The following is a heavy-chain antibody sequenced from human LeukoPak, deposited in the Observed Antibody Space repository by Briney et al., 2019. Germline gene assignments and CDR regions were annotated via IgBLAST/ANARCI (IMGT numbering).Heavy chain of an antibody. J-gene: IGHJ4*02. CDR2: FDPEDGAT. CDR3: ATVVLYSGYYFDY. D-gene: IGHD5-12*01. V-gene: IGHV1-24*01. Sequence: ASVKVSCKVSGYTLTELSMHWVRQAPGKGLEWMGGFDPEDGATIYAQKFQGRVTMTEDASTDTAYMELSSLRSEDTAVYYCATVVLYSGYYFDYWGQGTLVTVSS. CDR1: GYTLTELS.